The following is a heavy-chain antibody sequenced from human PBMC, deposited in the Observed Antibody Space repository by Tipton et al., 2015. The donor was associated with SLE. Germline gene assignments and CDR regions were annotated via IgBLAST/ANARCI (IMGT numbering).Heavy chain of an antibody. CDR1: GFTFWSHD. J-gene: IGHJ4*02. V-gene: IGHV3-23*01. Sequence: GSLRLSCATSGFTFWSHDMGWVRQAPGKGLEWVSVTSESGAGTHYINSVRGRFTISRDISRDILYLQMNSLRAEDTAVYYCAKDGQLVLYASYFDHWGQGTLVTVSS. CDR3: AKDGQLVLYASYFDH. CDR2: TSESGAGT. D-gene: IGHD2-8*02.